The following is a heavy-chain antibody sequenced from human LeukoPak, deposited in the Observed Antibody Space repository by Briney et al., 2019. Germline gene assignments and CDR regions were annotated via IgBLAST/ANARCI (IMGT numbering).Heavy chain of an antibody. J-gene: IGHJ3*02. V-gene: IGHV3-23*01. CDR1: GFTFSTYG. Sequence: GGTLRLSCAASGFTFSTYGMSWVRQAPGKGLEWVSGISGSGGSTYYADSVKGRFTISRDNSKNTLYLQMNSLRAEDTAVYYCARYYYDSSGYYGLDAFDIWGQGTMVTVSS. CDR2: ISGSGGST. D-gene: IGHD3-22*01. CDR3: ARYYYDSSGYYGLDAFDI.